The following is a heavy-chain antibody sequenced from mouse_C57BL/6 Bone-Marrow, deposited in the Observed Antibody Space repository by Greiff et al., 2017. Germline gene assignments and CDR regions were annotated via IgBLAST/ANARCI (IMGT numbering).Heavy chain of an antibody. CDR3: ARSGHYYGSSYGYFDV. J-gene: IGHJ1*03. Sequence: QVQLQQPGAELVMPGASVKLSCKASGYTFTSYWMHWVKQGPGQGLEWIGEIDPSDSYTNYNQKFKGKSTLTVDKSSSTAYMQLSSLTSEDSAVYYCARSGHYYGSSYGYFDVWGTGTTVTVSS. CDR2: IDPSDSYT. D-gene: IGHD1-1*01. CDR1: GYTFTSYW. V-gene: IGHV1-69*01.